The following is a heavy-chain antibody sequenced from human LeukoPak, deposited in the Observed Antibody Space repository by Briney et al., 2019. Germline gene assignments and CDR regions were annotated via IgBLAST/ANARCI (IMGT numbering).Heavy chain of an antibody. D-gene: IGHD2-2*01. CDR1: GFTFSDYW. CDR3: ARWRGSTSERSDY. Sequence: GGSLRLSCTASGFTFSDYWMTWVRQAPGKGLVWVANIKQDGSAKYYVDSVKGRFTISRDNAKNSLYLQMDSLRVEDTATYYCARWRGSTSERSDYWGQGTLVTVSS. V-gene: IGHV3-7*01. CDR2: IKQDGSAK. J-gene: IGHJ4*02.